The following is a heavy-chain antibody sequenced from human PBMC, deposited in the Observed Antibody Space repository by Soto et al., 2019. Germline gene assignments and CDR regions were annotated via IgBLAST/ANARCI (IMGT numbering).Heavy chain of an antibody. Sequence: PSETLSLTCTVSGGSIISGDYYWSWIRQPPGKGLEWIGYIYYSGDTSYNPSLKSRVTISVDTSKNQFSLKLTSVTAADTAVYYCARDKITGLFDHWGQGTLVTVSS. CDR3: ARDKITGLFDH. CDR1: GGSIISGDYY. J-gene: IGHJ4*02. D-gene: IGHD2-8*02. V-gene: IGHV4-30-4*08. CDR2: IYYSGDT.